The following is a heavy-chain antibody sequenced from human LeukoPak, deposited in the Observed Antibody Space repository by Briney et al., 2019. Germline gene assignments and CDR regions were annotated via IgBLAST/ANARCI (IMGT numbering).Heavy chain of an antibody. CDR1: GFTFDDYA. CDR2: ISWNSGSI. J-gene: IGHJ6*03. D-gene: IGHD2-2*01. V-gene: IGHV3-9*01. CDR3: ARAGGVVVPAAMTYYYYYMDV. Sequence: GGSLRLSCAASGFTFDDYAMHWVRQAPGRGLEWVSGISWNSGSIGYADSVKGRFTISRDNSKNTLYLQMNSLRAEDTAVYYCARAGGVVVPAAMTYYYYYMDVWGKGTTVTVSS.